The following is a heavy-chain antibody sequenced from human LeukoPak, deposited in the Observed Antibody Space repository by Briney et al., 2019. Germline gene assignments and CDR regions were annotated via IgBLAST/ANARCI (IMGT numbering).Heavy chain of an antibody. CDR2: ISGSGDNT. D-gene: IGHD3-22*01. CDR3: AREGVVVITTDDAFDI. V-gene: IGHV3-23*01. Sequence: PGGSLRLSCAASGFTFSGYAMTWVRQAPGKGLEWVSCISGSGDNTYYPDSVRGRFTISRDNFKNTLYLQMDSLRAEDTAVYYCAREGVVVITTDDAFDIWGQGTMVTVSS. CDR1: GFTFSGYA. J-gene: IGHJ3*02.